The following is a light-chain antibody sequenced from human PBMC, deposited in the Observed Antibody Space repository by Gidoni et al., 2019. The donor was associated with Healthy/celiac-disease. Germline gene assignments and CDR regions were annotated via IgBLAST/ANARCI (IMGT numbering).Light chain of an antibody. CDR2: KAS. Sequence: DIQMTQSPSTLSSSGGARVTITCLARQSISSWLAWYQQKPGKAPKLLIYKASSLESGVPSRFSGSGSGTEFTLTISSLQPDDFATYYCQQYNSYPYTFGQGTKLEIK. CDR3: QQYNSYPYT. CDR1: QSISSW. V-gene: IGKV1-5*03. J-gene: IGKJ2*01.